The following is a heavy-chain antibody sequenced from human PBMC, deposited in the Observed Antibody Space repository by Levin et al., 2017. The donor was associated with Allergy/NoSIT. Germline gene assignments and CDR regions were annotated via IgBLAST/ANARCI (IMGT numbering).Heavy chain of an antibody. Sequence: GGSLRLSCAASGFTFDDYAMHWVRQAPGKGLEWVSGISWNSGSIGYADSVKGRFTISRDNAKNSLYLQMNSLRAEDTALYYCAKASLKRPRLQQPSFDYWGQGTLVTVSS. CDR2: ISWNSGSI. J-gene: IGHJ4*02. CDR1: GFTFDDYA. V-gene: IGHV3-9*01. D-gene: IGHD4-11*01. CDR3: AKASLKRPRLQQPSFDY.